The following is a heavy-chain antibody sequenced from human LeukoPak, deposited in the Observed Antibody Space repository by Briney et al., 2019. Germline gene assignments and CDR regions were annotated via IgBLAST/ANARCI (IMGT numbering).Heavy chain of an antibody. CDR1: GFTFSSYA. CDR3: AKEGQPGYYYDSSGLPLDY. V-gene: IGHV3-23*01. D-gene: IGHD3-22*01. Sequence: GGSLRLSCAASGFTFSSYAMSWVRQAPGKGLEWISAISGSGGSTYYADSVKGRFTISRDNSKNTLYLQMSSLRAEDTAVYYCAKEGQPGYYYDSSGLPLDYWGQGTLVTVSS. J-gene: IGHJ4*02. CDR2: ISGSGGST.